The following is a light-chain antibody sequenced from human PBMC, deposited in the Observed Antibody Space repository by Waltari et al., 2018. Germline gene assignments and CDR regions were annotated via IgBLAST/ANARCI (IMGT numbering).Light chain of an antibody. CDR1: QGISSY. CDR2: AAT. V-gene: IGKV1-17*01. Sequence: DIQMTQSPSSLSASVGDTVTITCRASQGISSYLNWFQQKPGKAPKLLIYAATTLQSGVPSRFSGSGSGTEFTLTISSLQPEDFAAYYGLQHNSYPLTFGGGTKVEIK. J-gene: IGKJ4*01. CDR3: LQHNSYPLT.